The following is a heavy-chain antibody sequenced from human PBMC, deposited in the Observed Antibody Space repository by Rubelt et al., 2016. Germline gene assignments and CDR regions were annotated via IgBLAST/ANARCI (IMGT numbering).Heavy chain of an antibody. CDR3: ASVGGRAVGGTSNWFGP. CDR1: GGSISSDSF. V-gene: IGHV4-39*07. J-gene: IGHJ5*02. Sequence: QLQLQQSGPGLVKSSETLSLACTVSGGSISSDSFWGWIRQPPDKGLEWVGCVHYNGATHYNPSLESRVAMSVDTSKNQFSRNRGSVTAAATAVYYCASVGGRAVGGTSNWFGPWGQGTLVIVSS. D-gene: IGHD6-19*01. CDR2: VHYNGAT.